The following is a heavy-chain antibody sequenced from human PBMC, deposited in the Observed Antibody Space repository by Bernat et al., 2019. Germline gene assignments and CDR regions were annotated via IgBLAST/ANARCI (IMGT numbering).Heavy chain of an antibody. Sequence: EVELVESGGGLAQPGRSLRLSCKASGFTFGDYPMSWVRQAPGKGLEWVGFIRSKAYGGTTEYAAYVKGRFNISRDDSKSIAYLQMNSLRSEDTAVYYCTTDYTGWYTFDFWGQGTLVTVSS. V-gene: IGHV3-49*04. CDR3: TTDYTGWYTFDF. CDR1: GFTFGDYP. D-gene: IGHD3-16*01. CDR2: IRSKAYGGTT. J-gene: IGHJ4*02.